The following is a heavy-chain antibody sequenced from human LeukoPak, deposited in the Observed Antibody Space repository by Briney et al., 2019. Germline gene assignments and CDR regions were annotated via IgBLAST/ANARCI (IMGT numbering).Heavy chain of an antibody. CDR3: ARVRGSGYLDY. CDR1: GFTFSSYW. J-gene: IGHJ4*02. D-gene: IGHD2-15*01. Sequence: GGSLRLSCAASGFTFSSYWMSWVRQAPGKGLEWVANIKQDGSEKYYVDPVKGRFTISRDNAKNSLYLQMNSLRAEDTAVYYCARVRGSGYLDYWGQGTLVTVSS. CDR2: IKQDGSEK. V-gene: IGHV3-7*01.